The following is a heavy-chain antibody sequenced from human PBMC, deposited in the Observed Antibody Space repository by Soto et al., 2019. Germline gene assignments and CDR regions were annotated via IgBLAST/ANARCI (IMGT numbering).Heavy chain of an antibody. V-gene: IGHV5-51*01. CDR3: ARRGWLQSNWYFDL. CDR2: IYPGDSDT. Sequence: GESLKISCKGSGYSFTSYWIGRVRQMPGKGLEWMGIIYPGDSDTRYSPSFQGQVTISADKSINTAYPQWSSLKASDTAMYYCARRGWLQSNWYFDLWGRGTLVTVSS. J-gene: IGHJ2*01. D-gene: IGHD5-12*01. CDR1: GYSFTSYW.